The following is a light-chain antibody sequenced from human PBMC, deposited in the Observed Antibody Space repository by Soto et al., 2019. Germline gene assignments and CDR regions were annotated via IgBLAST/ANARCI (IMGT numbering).Light chain of an antibody. J-gene: IGKJ2*01. V-gene: IGKV1-5*03. CDR2: KAS. CDR1: QSISSW. CDR3: QQYNSYPYT. Sequence: DIQLTQSPSTLSTSVGDRVTITCRASQSISSWLAWYQQKPGKAPNLLIYKASRLQSGVPSRFSGSGSGTEFTLTISSLQPDDVATYYCQQYNSYPYTFGQGTKLEIK.